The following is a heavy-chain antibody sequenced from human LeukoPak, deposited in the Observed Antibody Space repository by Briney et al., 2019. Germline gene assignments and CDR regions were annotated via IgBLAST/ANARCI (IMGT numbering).Heavy chain of an antibody. CDR3: AAYYSSGWYSFDY. CDR2: INPNSGGT. CDR1: GYTFTGYY. J-gene: IGHJ4*02. D-gene: IGHD6-19*01. Sequence: ASVKVSCKASGYTFTGYYMHWVRQAPGQGLEWMGWINPNSGGTNYTQKFQGRVTMTRDASISTAYMELSRLRSDDTAVYYCAAYYSSGWYSFDYWGQGTLVTVSS. V-gene: IGHV1-2*02.